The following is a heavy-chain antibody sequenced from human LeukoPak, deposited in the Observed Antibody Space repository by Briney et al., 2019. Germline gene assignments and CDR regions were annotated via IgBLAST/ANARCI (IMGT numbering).Heavy chain of an antibody. J-gene: IGHJ3*02. D-gene: IGHD1-1*01. Sequence: SVKVSCKASGGTFSSYAISWVRQAPGQGLEWMGGIIPIFGTANYAQKFQGRVTITADKSTSTAYMELSSLRSEDTAVYYCARDLESERVYAFDIWGQGTMVTVSS. V-gene: IGHV1-69*06. CDR1: GGTFSSYA. CDR2: IIPIFGTA. CDR3: ARDLESERVYAFDI.